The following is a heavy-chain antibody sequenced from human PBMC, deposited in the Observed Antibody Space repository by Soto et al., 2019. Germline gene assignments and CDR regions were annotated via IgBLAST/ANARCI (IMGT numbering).Heavy chain of an antibody. CDR1: GFTFSSYG. J-gene: IGHJ4*02. Sequence: LRLSCAASGFTFSSYGMHWVRQVPGKGLEWVASISSASSETWYADSVKGRFIISRDNAQNSLFLQMNTLRPEDSAIYYCARVAYWGPGTQVTVSS. CDR2: ISSASSET. CDR3: ARVAY. V-gene: IGHV3-21*01.